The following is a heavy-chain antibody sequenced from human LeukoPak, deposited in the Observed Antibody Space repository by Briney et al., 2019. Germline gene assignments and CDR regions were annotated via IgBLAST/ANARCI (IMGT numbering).Heavy chain of an antibody. CDR2: IKQDGSEK. D-gene: IGHD5-12*01. CDR3: ARDQGSGYDRDYYYYGMGV. Sequence: GGSLRLSCAASGFTFSSYWMSWVRQAPGKGLEWVANIKQDGSEKYYVDSVKGRFAISRDNAKNSLYLQMNSLRAEDTAVYYCARDQGSGYDRDYYYYGMGVWGKGTTVTVSS. CDR1: GFTFSSYW. V-gene: IGHV3-7*03. J-gene: IGHJ6*04.